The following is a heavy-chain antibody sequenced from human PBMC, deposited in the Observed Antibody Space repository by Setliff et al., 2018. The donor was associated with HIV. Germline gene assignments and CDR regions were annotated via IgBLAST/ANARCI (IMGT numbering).Heavy chain of an antibody. Sequence: GESLKISCKGSGYSFTTYWIGWVRQMPGKGLEWMGIIYPYDSDTRYSPSFQGQAIISADKSISTAYVQWSGLKASDTAMYYCARRPYYDSWSGHQAFDIWGQGTMVTV. CDR2: IYPYDSDT. J-gene: IGHJ3*02. D-gene: IGHD3-3*01. CDR3: ARRPYYDSWSGHQAFDI. V-gene: IGHV5-51*06. CDR1: GYSFTTYW.